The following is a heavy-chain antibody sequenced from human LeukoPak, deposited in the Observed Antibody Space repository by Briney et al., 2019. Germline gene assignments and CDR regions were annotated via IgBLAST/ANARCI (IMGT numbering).Heavy chain of an antibody. D-gene: IGHD1-26*01. J-gene: IGHJ4*02. CDR1: GFTFTSYS. CDR3: ARGISGSYGRDY. V-gene: IGHV3-7*01. Sequence: GGSLRLSCAASGFTFTSYSMSWVRRAPGKGLEWVANIKQGGSEKNYVDSVKGRFTISRDNSKNTLYLQMSSLTAEDTAVYYCARGISGSYGRDYWGQGTLVTVSS. CDR2: IKQGGSEK.